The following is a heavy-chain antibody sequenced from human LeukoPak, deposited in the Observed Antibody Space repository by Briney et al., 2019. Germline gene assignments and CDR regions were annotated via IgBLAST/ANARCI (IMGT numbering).Heavy chain of an antibody. J-gene: IGHJ4*02. CDR2: ISAYNGNT. CDR3: ARTPGGEMQGGPHDYDFWSGSDY. Sequence: ASVKVSCKASGYTFTSYGISWVRQAPGQGLEWMGWISAYNGNTNYAQKLQGRVTMTTDTSTSTAYMELRSLRSDETAVYYCARTPGGEMQGGPHDYDFWSGSDYWGQGTLVTVSS. D-gene: IGHD3-3*01. V-gene: IGHV1-18*01. CDR1: GYTFTSYG.